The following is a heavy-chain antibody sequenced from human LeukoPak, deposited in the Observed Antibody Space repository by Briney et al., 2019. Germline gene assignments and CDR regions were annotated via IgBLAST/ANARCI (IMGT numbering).Heavy chain of an antibody. CDR2: IYSKNT. Sequence: SETLSLTCTVSGGSISSSSAYWGWIRQPTGKGLEWIGSIYSKNTYYNPSLKSRVTISADTSKNQFSLTLGSVSATDTAVYYCVSPRGFSYGYFDYWGQGTLVTVSS. CDR3: VSPRGFSYGYFDY. J-gene: IGHJ4*02. V-gene: IGHV4-39*01. D-gene: IGHD5-18*01. CDR1: GGSISSSSAY.